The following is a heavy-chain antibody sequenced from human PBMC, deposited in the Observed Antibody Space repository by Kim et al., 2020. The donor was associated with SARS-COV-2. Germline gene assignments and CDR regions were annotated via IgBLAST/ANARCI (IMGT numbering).Heavy chain of an antibody. CDR2: ISSSGSDI. D-gene: IGHD6-13*01. J-gene: IGHJ4*02. Sequence: GGSLRLSCAASGFTFSSYSMNWVRQAPGKGLEWVSSISSSGSDIYYADSVKGRFTISRDNAKNSLYLQMNSLRAEDTAVYYCARARIAAVQDYWGQGTLVTVSS. CDR3: ARARIAAVQDY. CDR1: GFTFSSYS. V-gene: IGHV3-21*01.